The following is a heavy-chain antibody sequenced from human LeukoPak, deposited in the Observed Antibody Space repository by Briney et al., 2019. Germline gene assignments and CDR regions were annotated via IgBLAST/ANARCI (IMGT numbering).Heavy chain of an antibody. CDR2: IKKDGSEK. CDR3: ARDLSGIAGYTYGRGIDY. J-gene: IGHJ4*02. V-gene: IGHV3-7*01. D-gene: IGHD5-18*01. Sequence: GGSLRLSCAASGFTFSSHWMSWVRQAPGKGLEWVANIKKDGSEKYYVDAVKGRFTISRDNAKTSPYLQMNSLRAEDTAVYYCARDLSGIAGYTYGRGIDYWGQGTLVTVSS. CDR1: GFTFSSHW.